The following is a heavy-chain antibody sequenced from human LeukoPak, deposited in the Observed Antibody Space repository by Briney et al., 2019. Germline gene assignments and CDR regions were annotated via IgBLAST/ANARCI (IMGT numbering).Heavy chain of an antibody. Sequence: GGSLRLSCAASAFTFSNAWMNWVRQAPGKGLEWVGRIKSKTDGGTTDYAAPVKGRFTISRDDSKNTLYLQMNSLKTEDTAVYYCTTEERVSSGYCSGGSCYIDYWGQGTLVTVSS. CDR1: AFTFSNAW. CDR3: TTEERVSSGYCSGGSCYIDY. CDR2: IKSKTDGGTT. D-gene: IGHD2-15*01. J-gene: IGHJ4*02. V-gene: IGHV3-15*01.